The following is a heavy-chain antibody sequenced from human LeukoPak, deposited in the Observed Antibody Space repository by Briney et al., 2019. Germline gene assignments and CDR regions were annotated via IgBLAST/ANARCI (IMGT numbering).Heavy chain of an antibody. V-gene: IGHV5-51*01. CDR3: ARTTIGYCSSTSCYVLDY. D-gene: IGHD2-2*01. CDR1: GYSFTSYW. CDR2: IYPGDSDT. J-gene: IGHJ4*02. Sequence: GESLKISCKGSGYSFTSYWIGWVRQMPGKGLEWMGIIYPGDSDTRYSPSFQGQVTISADKSISTAYLQWSSLKASDTAMYYCARTTIGYCSSTSCYVLDYWGQGTLVTVSS.